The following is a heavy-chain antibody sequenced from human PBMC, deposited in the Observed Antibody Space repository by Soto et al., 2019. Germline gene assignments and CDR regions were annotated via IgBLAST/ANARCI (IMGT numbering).Heavy chain of an antibody. Sequence: ASVKVSCKASGGTFSSYAISWVRQAPGQGLEWMGGIIPIFGTANYAQKFQGRVTITADESTSTAYMELSSLRSEDTAVYYCARDRYIVVVTDRQYGMDVWGQGTTVTVS. V-gene: IGHV1-69*13. CDR1: GGTFSSYA. CDR2: IIPIFGTA. J-gene: IGHJ6*02. CDR3: ARDRYIVVVTDRQYGMDV. D-gene: IGHD2-21*02.